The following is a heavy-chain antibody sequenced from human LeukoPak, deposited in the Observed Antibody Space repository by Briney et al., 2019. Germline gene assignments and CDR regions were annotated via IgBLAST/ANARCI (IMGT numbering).Heavy chain of an antibody. J-gene: IGHJ6*02. Sequence: SETLSLTCTVSGGSISSGDYYWSWIRQPPGKGLEWIGYIYDSGSTYYNPSLKCRVTISVDTSKNQFSLKLSSVTAADTAVYYCARDRAITMVRVYYYYGMDVWGQGTTVTVSS. D-gene: IGHD3-10*01. CDR2: IYDSGST. CDR3: ARDRAITMVRVYYYYGMDV. V-gene: IGHV4-30-4*01. CDR1: GGSISSGDYY.